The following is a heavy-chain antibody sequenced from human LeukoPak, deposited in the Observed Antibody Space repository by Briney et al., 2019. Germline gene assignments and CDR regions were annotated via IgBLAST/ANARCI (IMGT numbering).Heavy chain of an antibody. V-gene: IGHV1-2*02. CDR3: ARVYTQWLVRGWLDP. CDR1: GYTFTSYG. J-gene: IGHJ5*02. CDR2: INPNSGGT. D-gene: IGHD6-19*01. Sequence: ASVKVSCKASGYTFTSYGISWVRQAPGQGLEWMGWINPNSGGTNYAQKFQGRVTMTRDTSISTAYMELSRLRSDDTAVYYCARVYTQWLVRGWLDPWGQGTLVTVSS.